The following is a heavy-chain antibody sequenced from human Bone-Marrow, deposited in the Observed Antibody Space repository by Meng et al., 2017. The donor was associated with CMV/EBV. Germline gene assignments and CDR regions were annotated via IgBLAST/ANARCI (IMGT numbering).Heavy chain of an antibody. J-gene: IGHJ4*02. CDR2: ISYDGSNK. CDR1: GFTFSSYA. CDR3: ARGFPTQWLVLDY. D-gene: IGHD6-19*01. Sequence: GESLKISCAASGFTFSSYAMHWVRQAPGKGLEWVAVISYDGSNKYYTDSVKGRFTISRDNAKNSLNLQMNSLRAEDTAVYYCARGFPTQWLVLDYWGQGTLDTVSS. V-gene: IGHV3-30*04.